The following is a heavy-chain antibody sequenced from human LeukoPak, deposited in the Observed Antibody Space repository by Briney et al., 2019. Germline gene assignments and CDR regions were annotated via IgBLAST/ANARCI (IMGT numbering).Heavy chain of an antibody. J-gene: IGHJ5*02. D-gene: IGHD3-3*01. Sequence: PSETLSLTCAVNGGSFSGYYWSWIRQPPGKGLEWIGEINHSGSTNYNPSLKSRVTISVDTSKNQFSLKLSSVTAADTAVYYCAKTYDFWSGSLGWFDPWGQGTLVTVSS. CDR2: INHSGST. CDR3: AKTYDFWSGSLGWFDP. CDR1: GGSFSGYY. V-gene: IGHV4-34*01.